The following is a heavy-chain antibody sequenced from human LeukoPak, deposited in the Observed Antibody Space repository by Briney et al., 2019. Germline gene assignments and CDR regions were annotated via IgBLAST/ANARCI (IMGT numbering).Heavy chain of an antibody. CDR1: GGSFSGYY. CDR3: ARQGTVTIYYYYYYGMDV. V-gene: IGHV4-34*01. Sequence: SSETLSLPCAVYGGSFSGYYWSWIRQPPGKGLEWIGEIDHSGSTNYNPSLKSRVTISVDTSKNQFSLKLSSVTAADTAVYYCARQGTVTIYYYYYYGMDVWGQGTTVTVSS. J-gene: IGHJ6*02. D-gene: IGHD4-17*01. CDR2: IDHSGST.